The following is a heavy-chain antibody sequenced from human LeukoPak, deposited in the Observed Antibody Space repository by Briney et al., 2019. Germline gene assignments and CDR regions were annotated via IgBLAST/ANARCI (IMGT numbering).Heavy chain of an antibody. J-gene: IGHJ6*02. CDR1: GYTFTSYD. CDR3: ARGEYGSGSYYLPPYYYYGMDV. Sequence: GASVKVSCKASGYTFTSYDINWVRQATGQGLEWMGWMNPNSGNTGYAQKFQGRVTMTRNTSISTAYMELSSLRSEETAVYYCARGEYGSGSYYLPPYYYYGMDVWGQGTTVTVSS. D-gene: IGHD3-10*01. CDR2: MNPNSGNT. V-gene: IGHV1-8*01.